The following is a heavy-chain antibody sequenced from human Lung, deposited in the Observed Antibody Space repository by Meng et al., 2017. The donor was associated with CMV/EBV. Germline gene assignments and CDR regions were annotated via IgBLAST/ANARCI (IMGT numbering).Heavy chain of an antibody. D-gene: IGHD3-10*01. CDR3: LRRSGGSV. Sequence: QVRLPNESAPLVNPSETLSITCVVSGVSISNHSWWAWGRHPPWKGLEWIGEIRHRGSSAYNPSLKSRVIMSIDKSKNQFSRNLTSVTAADTAVYHCLRRSGGSVWGQGTLVTVSS. J-gene: IGHJ1*01. V-gene: IGHV4-4*02. CDR1: GVSISNHSW. CDR2: IRHRGSS.